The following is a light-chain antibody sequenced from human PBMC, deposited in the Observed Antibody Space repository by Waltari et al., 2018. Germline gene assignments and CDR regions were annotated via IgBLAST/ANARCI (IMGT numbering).Light chain of an antibody. CDR1: NRDICPFAH. CDR3: GSFVAK. V-gene: IGLV2-8*01. J-gene: IGLJ3*02. CDR2: EVY. Sequence: QSALTQPPSVSGSPGQSVPLACPGTNRDICPFAHVSWYQQHPGKAPKLIIYEVYKRPSGVPDRFSGSKSGNTASLTVSGLQPDDEAYYHSGSFVAKLGGGTKLTVL.